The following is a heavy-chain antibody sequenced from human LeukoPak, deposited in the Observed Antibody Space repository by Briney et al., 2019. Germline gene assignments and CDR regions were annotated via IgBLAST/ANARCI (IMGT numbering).Heavy chain of an antibody. CDR3: ATVVVPAAMVDY. D-gene: IGHD2-2*01. CDR1: GGSISSGDYY. Sequence: PSQTLSLTCTVSGGSISSGDYYWSWIRQPPGKGLEWIGYIYYSGSTYYNPSLKSRVTISVDTSKNQFSLKLSSVIAADTAVYYCATVVVPAAMVDYWGQGTLVTVSS. J-gene: IGHJ4*02. V-gene: IGHV4-30-4*01. CDR2: IYYSGST.